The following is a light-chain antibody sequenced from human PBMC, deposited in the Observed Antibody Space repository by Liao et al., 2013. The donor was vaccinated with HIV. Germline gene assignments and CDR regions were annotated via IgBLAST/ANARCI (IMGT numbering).Light chain of an antibody. CDR1: KLGDQY. CDR2: QDS. V-gene: IGLV3-1*01. J-gene: IGLJ1*01. CDR3: QAWDSSTDYV. Sequence: SYELTQPPSVSVSPGQPASITCSGDKLGDQYACWYQQKPGQSPILVIYQDSKRPSGIPERFSGSNSGNTATLTISGTQAMDEADYYCQAWDSSTDYVFGTGTTVTVL.